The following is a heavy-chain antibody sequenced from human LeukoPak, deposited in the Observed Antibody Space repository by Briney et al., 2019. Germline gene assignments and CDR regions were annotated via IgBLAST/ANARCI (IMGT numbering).Heavy chain of an antibody. CDR1: GYTFTGYY. CDR3: ARYTPGLVVITPDAFDI. J-gene: IGHJ3*02. D-gene: IGHD3-22*01. V-gene: IGHV1-2*02. CDR2: INPNSGGT. Sequence: ASVKVSCKASGYTFTGYYMHWVRQAPGQGLEWMGWINPNSGGTNYAQKFQGRVTMTRDTSISTAYMELSRLRSDDTAVYYCARYTPGLVVITPDAFDIWGQGTMVTVSS.